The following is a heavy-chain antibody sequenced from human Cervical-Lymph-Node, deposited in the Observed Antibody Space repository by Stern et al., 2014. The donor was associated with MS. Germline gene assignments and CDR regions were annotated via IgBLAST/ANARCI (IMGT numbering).Heavy chain of an antibody. CDR2: ISAHNGDK. D-gene: IGHD6-25*01. CDR3: ARALDVIAAGDY. Sequence: VQLVQSGAEVRKPGASVTVSCKASGYTFTNYGITWVRQAPGQRLEWMGWISAHNGDKYSAQNLQGRVTMTTDTSTSTAYMELRSLRSDDSAIYYCARALDVIAAGDYWGQGTLVTVSS. CDR1: GYTFTNYG. V-gene: IGHV1-18*01. J-gene: IGHJ4*02.